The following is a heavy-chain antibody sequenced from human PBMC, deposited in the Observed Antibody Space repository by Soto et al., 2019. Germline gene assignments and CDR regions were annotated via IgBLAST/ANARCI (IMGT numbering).Heavy chain of an antibody. CDR3: ARGLSYDFWSGYYIRYYYYGMDV. CDR1: GYTFTSYD. V-gene: IGHV1-8*01. D-gene: IGHD3-3*01. Sequence: ASVKVSSKASGYTFTSYDINWVRQATGQGLEWMGWMNPNSGNTGYAQKFQGRVTMTRNTSISTAYMELSSLRSEDTAVYYCARGLSYDFWSGYYIRYYYYGMDVWGQGTTVTVSS. CDR2: MNPNSGNT. J-gene: IGHJ6*02.